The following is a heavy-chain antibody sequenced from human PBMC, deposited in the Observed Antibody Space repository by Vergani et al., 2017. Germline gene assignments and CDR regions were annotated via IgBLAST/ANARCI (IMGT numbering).Heavy chain of an antibody. CDR1: GYIFKNYY. D-gene: IGHD2-21*01. V-gene: IGHV1-46*02. Sequence: VQLVQSGAEVRKPGASVTVSCTASGYIFKNYYIHWLRQAPGQAFEWMGILNPTTGHTTSAQKFMGRVDMTRDPSTDTSTRTVQMTLSSLRSEDTAVYYCSRSIGYCAGATGRAYYFDHWGQGTRVTVSS. CDR3: SRSIGYCAGATGRAYYFDH. J-gene: IGHJ5*02. CDR2: LNPTTGHT.